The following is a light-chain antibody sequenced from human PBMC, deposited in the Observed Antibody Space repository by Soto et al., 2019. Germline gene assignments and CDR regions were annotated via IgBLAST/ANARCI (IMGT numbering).Light chain of an antibody. CDR3: QQCNSYSRT. CDR2: DVS. V-gene: IGKV1-5*01. J-gene: IGKJ1*01. Sequence: DIQMTQSPSTLSASVGDRVTITCRASQTISSWLAWYQQKPGKAPKLLIYDVSSLGSGVPSRFSGSGSGTDFTLTISCLQSDDFATYYCQQCNSYSRTFGQGTKVDIK. CDR1: QTISSW.